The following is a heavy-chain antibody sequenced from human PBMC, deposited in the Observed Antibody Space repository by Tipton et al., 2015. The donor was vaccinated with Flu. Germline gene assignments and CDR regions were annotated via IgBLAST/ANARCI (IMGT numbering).Heavy chain of an antibody. CDR1: GGSISSYY. D-gene: IGHD6-19*01. J-gene: IGHJ5*02. CDR2: IYYSGST. Sequence: TLSLTCTVSGGSISSYYWSWIRQPPGKGLEWIGYIYYSGSTNYNPSLKSRVTISVDTSKNQFSLKLSSVTAADTAVYYCARSVAVAAPGWFDPWGQGTLGTVS. CDR3: ARSVAVAAPGWFDP. V-gene: IGHV4-59*01.